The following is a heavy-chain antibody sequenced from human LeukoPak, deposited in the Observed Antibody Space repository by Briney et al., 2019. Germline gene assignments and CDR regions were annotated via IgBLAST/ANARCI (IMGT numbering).Heavy chain of an antibody. CDR2: INPNSGGT. CDR3: ARTGVVWFGELSPFDY. J-gene: IGHJ4*02. CDR1: GYTFTGYY. Sequence: ASVKVSRKASGYTFTGYYMHWVRQAPGQGLEWMGWINPNSGGTNYAQKFQGRVTMTRDTSISTAYMELSRLRSDDTAVYYCARTGVVWFGELSPFDYWGQGTLVTVSS. D-gene: IGHD3-10*01. V-gene: IGHV1-2*02.